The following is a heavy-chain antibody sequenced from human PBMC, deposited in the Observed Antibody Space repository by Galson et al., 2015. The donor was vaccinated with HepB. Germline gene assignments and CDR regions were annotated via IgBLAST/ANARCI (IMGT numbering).Heavy chain of an antibody. CDR3: ARVASFYGSGSYYGWYY. Sequence: QSGAEVKKPGESLRISCKGSGYNFTSYWISWVRQMPGKGLEWMGRIDPSDSHTSYSPSFQGHVTISSDKSITTAYLRWSSLKASDTAMYYCARVASFYGSGSYYGWYYWGQGTLITVSS. CDR2: IDPSDSHT. V-gene: IGHV5-10-1*01. J-gene: IGHJ4*02. D-gene: IGHD3-10*01. CDR1: GYNFTSYW.